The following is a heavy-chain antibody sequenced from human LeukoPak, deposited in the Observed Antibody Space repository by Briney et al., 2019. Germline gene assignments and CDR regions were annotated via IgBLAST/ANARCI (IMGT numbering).Heavy chain of an antibody. CDR1: GFTLSDQF. V-gene: IGHV3-72*01. CDR3: TRDGGSSGNTAFDI. Sequence: AGGSLRLSCAASGFTLSDQFMDWVRRAPGKGLEWIGRSRNRANSHTTEYAASVEGRFTVSRDDSGNLMYLQMNSLKIEDTAVYFCTRDGGSSGNTAFDIWGQGTEVTVSS. D-gene: IGHD6-19*01. CDR2: SRNRANSHTT. J-gene: IGHJ3*02.